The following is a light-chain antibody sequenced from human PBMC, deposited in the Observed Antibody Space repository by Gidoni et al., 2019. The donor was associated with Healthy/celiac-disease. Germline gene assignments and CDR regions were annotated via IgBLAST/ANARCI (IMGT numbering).Light chain of an antibody. J-gene: IGKJ4*01. V-gene: IGKV4-1*01. CDR2: WAS. CDR3: QQYYSTPT. CDR1: QSVLYSSNNKNY. Sequence: DIVMTQSPDSLAVSLGERATINCKSSQSVLYSSNNKNYLAWYQQKPGQAPKLLIYWASTRESGVPDRFSGSGSGTDFTLTISSLQAEDVAVYYGQQYYSTPTFGGGTKVEIK.